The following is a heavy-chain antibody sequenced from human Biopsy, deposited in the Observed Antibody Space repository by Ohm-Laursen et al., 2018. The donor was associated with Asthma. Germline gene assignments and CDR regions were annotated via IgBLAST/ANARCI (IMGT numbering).Heavy chain of an antibody. CDR1: VLTFSSYG. Sequence: LTCATSVLTFSSYGMVWVRLAPGKGLGWVALISNDVANKFYADSVQGRFTISRDNSKNTLYLQMHSLKIEDTAVYFCARQVKSTVFGVSYKKFDFWGQGTLVAVSS. CDR2: ISNDVANK. CDR3: ARQVKSTVFGVSYKKFDF. J-gene: IGHJ4*02. D-gene: IGHD3-3*01. V-gene: IGHV3-30*03.